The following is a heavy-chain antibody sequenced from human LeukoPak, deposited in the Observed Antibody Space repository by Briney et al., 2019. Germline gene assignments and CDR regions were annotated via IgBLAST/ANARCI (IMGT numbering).Heavy chain of an antibody. CDR3: ARHSTPEDAFDI. J-gene: IGHJ3*02. CDR2: IYPGDSDT. Sequence: PGESLKISCKGSGYNFTTYWIGWVRQMPGKGLEWMGIIYPGDSDTTYSPSFQGQVTISADKSISTAYLQWSSLKASDTAMYYCARHSTPEDAFDIWGQGTMVTVSS. V-gene: IGHV5-51*01. CDR1: GYNFTTYW. D-gene: IGHD2-15*01.